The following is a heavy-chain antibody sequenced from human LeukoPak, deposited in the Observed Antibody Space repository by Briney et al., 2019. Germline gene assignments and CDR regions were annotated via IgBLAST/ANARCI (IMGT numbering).Heavy chain of an antibody. Sequence: SQTLSLTCAISGDSVSSNSAAWNWIRQSPSRGLEWLGRTYYRSKWYNDYAVSVRSRITINPNTSKNQFSLQLNSVTPEDTAVYYCARDYYCTATSCFANWFDPWGQGALVTVSS. CDR2: TYYRSKWYN. V-gene: IGHV6-1*01. J-gene: IGHJ5*02. D-gene: IGHD2-2*01. CDR3: ARDYYCTATSCFANWFDP. CDR1: GDSVSSNSAA.